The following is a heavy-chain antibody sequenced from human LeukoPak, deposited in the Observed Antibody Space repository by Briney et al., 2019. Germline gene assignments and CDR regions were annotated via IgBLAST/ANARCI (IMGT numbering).Heavy chain of an antibody. V-gene: IGHV3-66*02. D-gene: IGHD1-14*01. Sequence: GGSLRLSCTASKFSVSNYYMSWVRQAPGKGLEWVSVIYTGGYTYYADAVRGRFTISRDLSQNTVFLHMNSLRAEDTALYYCARDHNDLDAFDVWGQGTMVTVSS. CDR3: ARDHNDLDAFDV. J-gene: IGHJ3*01. CDR1: KFSVSNYY. CDR2: IYTGGYT.